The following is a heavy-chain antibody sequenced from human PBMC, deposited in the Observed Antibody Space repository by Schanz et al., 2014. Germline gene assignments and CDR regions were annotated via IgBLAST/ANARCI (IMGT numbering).Heavy chain of an antibody. Sequence: QVQLVESGGGVVQPGRSLRLSCAAYGFTLSSYAMHWVRQAPGKGLEWVPLISNDGSIKYYADSVEGRFTISRDNSRNTLYLQMNSLRTEDTAVYYCASPSGYSDYGTYFDFWGQGTLVTVSS. CDR2: ISNDGSIK. J-gene: IGHJ4*02. CDR3: ASPSGYSDYGTYFDF. CDR1: GFTLSSYA. V-gene: IGHV3-30-3*01. D-gene: IGHD5-12*01.